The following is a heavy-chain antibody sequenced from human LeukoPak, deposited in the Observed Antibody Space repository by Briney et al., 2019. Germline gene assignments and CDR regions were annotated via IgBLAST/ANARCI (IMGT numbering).Heavy chain of an antibody. J-gene: IGHJ4*02. V-gene: IGHV3-23*01. CDR3: AKGYRSNYVYLDY. CDR2: ISGSGGST. CDR1: GLTFSSYA. D-gene: IGHD4-11*01. Sequence: GGSLRLSCAASGLTFSSYAMSWVRQAPGKGLEWVSAISGSGGSTYYADSVKGRFTISRDNSKNTLYLQMNSLRAEDTAAYYCAKGYRSNYVYLDYWGQGTLVTVSS.